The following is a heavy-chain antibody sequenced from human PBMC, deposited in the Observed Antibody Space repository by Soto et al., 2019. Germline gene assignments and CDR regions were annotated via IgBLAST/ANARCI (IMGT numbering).Heavy chain of an antibody. CDR1: GGSLSGYY. V-gene: IGHV4-34*01. D-gene: IGHD5-12*01. Sequence: QVQLQQWGAGLLKPSETLSLNCAVNGGSLSGYYWSWIRQPPGKGLEWIGEIKDGGRTNYSPSLKNRAPRPSGASSNQVSLRLYSVTAAGTGVYYCARGQEGVVATHWDQGTLVTVSS. CDR3: ARGQEGVVATH. CDR2: IKDGGRT. J-gene: IGHJ4*02.